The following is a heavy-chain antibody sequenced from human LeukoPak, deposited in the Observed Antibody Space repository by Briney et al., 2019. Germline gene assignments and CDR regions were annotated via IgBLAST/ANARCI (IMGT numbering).Heavy chain of an antibody. Sequence: GGSLRLSCAASGFTLAVYGMSWVRQAPGNGLEWVSGINWNGGSRGYADSVKGRFTISRDNAKNSMDLQMNSLRAEDTALYYCARDSVPMVRGVPTHWFDPWGQGTLVTVSS. CDR1: GFTLAVYG. CDR2: INWNGGSR. CDR3: ARDSVPMVRGVPTHWFDP. V-gene: IGHV3-20*04. D-gene: IGHD3-10*01. J-gene: IGHJ5*02.